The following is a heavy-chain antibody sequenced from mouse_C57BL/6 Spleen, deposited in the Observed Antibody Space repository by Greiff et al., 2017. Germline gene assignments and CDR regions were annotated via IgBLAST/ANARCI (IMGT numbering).Heavy chain of an antibody. J-gene: IGHJ4*01. D-gene: IGHD2-3*01. Sequence: DVMLVESGGGLVKPGGSLKLSCAASGFTFSDYGMHWVRQAPEKGLEWVAYISSGSSTIYYADTVKGRFTISRDNAKNTLFLQMTSLRSEDTAMYYCARQGWLLFYAMDYWGQGTSVTVSS. CDR2: ISSGSSTI. CDR1: GFTFSDYG. V-gene: IGHV5-17*01. CDR3: ARQGWLLFYAMDY.